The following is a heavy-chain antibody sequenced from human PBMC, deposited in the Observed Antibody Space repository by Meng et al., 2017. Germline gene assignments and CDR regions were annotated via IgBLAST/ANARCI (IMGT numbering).Heavy chain of an antibody. Sequence: VALVEAGGGLVKPGGSLRLSCAASGFTFSSYSMNWVRQAPGKGLEWVSSISSSSSYIYYADSVKGRFTISRDNAKNSLYLQMNSLRAEDTAVYYCATHTAMVIYYFDYWGQGTLVTVSS. D-gene: IGHD5-18*01. CDR3: ATHTAMVIYYFDY. CDR2: ISSSSSYI. J-gene: IGHJ4*02. CDR1: GFTFSSYS. V-gene: IGHV3-21*01.